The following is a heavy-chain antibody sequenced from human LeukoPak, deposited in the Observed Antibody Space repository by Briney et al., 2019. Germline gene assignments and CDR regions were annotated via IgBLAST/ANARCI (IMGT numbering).Heavy chain of an antibody. Sequence: SETLSLTCTVSGGSISSGGYYWSWIRQHPGKGLEWIGYIYYSGSTYYNPSLKSRVTISVDTSKNQFSLKLSSVTAADTAVYYCATNWGSGYWYFDLWGRGTLVTVSS. J-gene: IGHJ2*01. CDR1: GGSISSGGYY. D-gene: IGHD7-27*01. CDR3: ATNWGSGYWYFDL. CDR2: IYYSGST. V-gene: IGHV4-31*03.